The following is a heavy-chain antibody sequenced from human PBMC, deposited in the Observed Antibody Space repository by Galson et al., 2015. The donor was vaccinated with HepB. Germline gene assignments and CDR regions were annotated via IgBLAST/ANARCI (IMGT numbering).Heavy chain of an antibody. V-gene: IGHV3-23*01. Sequence: SLRLSCAASGLIFSSYAMSWVRQAPGKGLEWISGISGDGSDTYYAGSVKGRFTISRDNSKNTLYLQMNSLRAEDTAVYYCAKDNGLGYCDYWGQGTLVTVSS. J-gene: IGHJ4*02. CDR3: AKDNGLGYCDY. CDR1: GLIFSSYA. D-gene: IGHD2-15*01. CDR2: ISGDGSDT.